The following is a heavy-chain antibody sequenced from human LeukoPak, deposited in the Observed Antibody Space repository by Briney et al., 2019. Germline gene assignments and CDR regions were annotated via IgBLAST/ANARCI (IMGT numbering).Heavy chain of an antibody. D-gene: IGHD3-10*01. CDR2: IWYDGSNK. CDR1: GFTFSSYG. V-gene: IGHV3-33*01. J-gene: IGHJ6*02. Sequence: PGGPLRLSCAASGFTFSSYGMHWVRQAPGKGLEWVAVIWYDGSNKYYADSVKGRFTISRDNSKNTLYLQMNSLRAEDTAVYYCARVVRGVSYYYGMDVWGQGTTVTVS. CDR3: ARVVRGVSYYYGMDV.